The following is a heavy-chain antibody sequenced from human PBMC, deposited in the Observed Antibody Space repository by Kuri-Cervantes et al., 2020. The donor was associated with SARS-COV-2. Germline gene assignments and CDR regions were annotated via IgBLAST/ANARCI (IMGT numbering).Heavy chain of an antibody. V-gene: IGHV4-38-2*02. CDR3: ARHRKIRFLEWLSPFDY. J-gene: IGHJ4*02. CDR2: IYYSGST. Sequence: SETLSLTCTVAGYPISSGYYWGWIRQPPGKGLEWIGSIYYSGSTYYNPSLKSRVTISVDTSKNQFSLKLSSVTAADTAVYYCARHRKIRFLEWLSPFDYWGQGTLVTVSS. D-gene: IGHD3-3*01. CDR1: GYPISSGYY.